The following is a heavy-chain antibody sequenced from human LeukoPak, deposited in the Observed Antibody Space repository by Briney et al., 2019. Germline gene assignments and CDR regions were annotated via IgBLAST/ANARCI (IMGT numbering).Heavy chain of an antibody. CDR1: GGSISSYY. Sequence: SETLSLTCTVSGGSISSYYWSWIRQPPGKGLEWIGYIYYSGSTNYNPSLKSRVTISVDTSKNQFSLKLSSVTAADTAVYYCARGGSRIAWFDPWGQGTLVTVSS. V-gene: IGHV4-59*01. J-gene: IGHJ5*02. CDR2: IYYSGST. D-gene: IGHD2-15*01. CDR3: ARGGSRIAWFDP.